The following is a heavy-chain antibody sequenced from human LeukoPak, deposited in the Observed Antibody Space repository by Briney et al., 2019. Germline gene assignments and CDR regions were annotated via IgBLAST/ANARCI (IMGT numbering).Heavy chain of an antibody. CDR1: GFTFSSYA. J-gene: IGHJ4*02. Sequence: PGGSLRLSCAASGFTFSSYAMSWVRPAPGKGLEWVSAISGSGGSTYYADSLKGRFTISRDNTKNTLYLQVNSLRAEDTAVYYCAKRYSSSWELDYWGQGTLVTVSS. CDR3: AKRYSSSWELDY. D-gene: IGHD6-13*01. V-gene: IGHV3-23*01. CDR2: ISGSGGST.